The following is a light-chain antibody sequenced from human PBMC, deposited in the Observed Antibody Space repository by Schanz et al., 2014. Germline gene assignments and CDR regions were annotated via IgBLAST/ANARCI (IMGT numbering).Light chain of an antibody. Sequence: QSVLTQPPSVSGAPGQRVTISCTGSTSNLGATYDVHWYQQLPGAAPKLLIYANNIRPSGVPDRFSGSKSGTSASLAITGLQAEDEADYYCSSYAGSSTVFGGGTKLTVL. V-gene: IGLV1-40*01. J-gene: IGLJ3*02. CDR3: SSYAGSSTV. CDR2: ANN. CDR1: TSNLGATYD.